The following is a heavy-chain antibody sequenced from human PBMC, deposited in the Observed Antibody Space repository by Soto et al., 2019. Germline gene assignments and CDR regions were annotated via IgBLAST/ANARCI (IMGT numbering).Heavy chain of an antibody. Sequence: ASVKVSCKASGYTFTGYYMHWVRQAPGQGLEWMGIINPSGGSTSYAQKFQGRVTMTRDTSTSTVYMELSSLRSEDTAVYYCAREDYDSSVNRLYYFDYWGQGTLVTVSS. CDR1: GYTFTGYY. J-gene: IGHJ4*02. CDR2: INPSGGST. D-gene: IGHD3-22*01. CDR3: AREDYDSSVNRLYYFDY. V-gene: IGHV1-46*01.